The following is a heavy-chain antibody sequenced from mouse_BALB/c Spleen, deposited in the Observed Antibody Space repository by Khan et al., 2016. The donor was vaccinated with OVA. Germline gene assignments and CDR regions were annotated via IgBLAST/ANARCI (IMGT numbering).Heavy chain of an antibody. CDR3: ARRDYEAMEY. CDR1: GFNIKDYY. Sequence: VQLQQSGAELVRPGALVKLSCKASGFNIKDYYIHWVKQRPEQGLEWIGWIDPENGNTIYDPKFQGKASITADTSSNTAYLQLSSLTSEDTAVYYCARRDYEAMEYWGQGTSVTGSS. J-gene: IGHJ4*01. CDR2: IDPENGNT. D-gene: IGHD2-4*01. V-gene: IGHV14-1*02.